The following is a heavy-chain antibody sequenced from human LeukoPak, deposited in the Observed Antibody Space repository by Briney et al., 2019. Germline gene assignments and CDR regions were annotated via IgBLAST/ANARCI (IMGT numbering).Heavy chain of an antibody. CDR1: GFTFSSYA. D-gene: IGHD6-19*01. CDR2: ISYDGSNK. Sequence: PGGSLRLSCAASGFTFSSYAMHWVRQAPGKGLEWVAVISYDGSNKYYADSVKGRFTISRDNPKNTLYLQMNSLRAEDTAVYYCARDPSIAVAGGFWYFDYWGQGTLVTVSS. CDR3: ARDPSIAVAGGFWYFDY. J-gene: IGHJ4*02. V-gene: IGHV3-30*04.